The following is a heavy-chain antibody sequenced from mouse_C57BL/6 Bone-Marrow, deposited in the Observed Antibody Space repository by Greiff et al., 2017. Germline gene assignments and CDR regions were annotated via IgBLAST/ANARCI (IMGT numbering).Heavy chain of an antibody. J-gene: IGHJ4*01. V-gene: IGHV5-6*01. Sequence: EVMLVESGGDLVKPGGSLKLSCAASGFTFSSYGMSWVRQTPDQRLEWVATISSGGSYTYYPDSVKGRFTISRDNANNTLYLQMSSLKSEDTAMYYCARAIITTVVAPYYAMDYWGQGTSVTVSS. CDR2: ISSGGSYT. CDR3: ARAIITTVVAPYYAMDY. D-gene: IGHD1-1*01. CDR1: GFTFSSYG.